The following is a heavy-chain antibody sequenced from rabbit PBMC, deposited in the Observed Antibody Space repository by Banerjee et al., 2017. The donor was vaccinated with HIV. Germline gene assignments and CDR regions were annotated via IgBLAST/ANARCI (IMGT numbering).Heavy chain of an antibody. Sequence: QEQLEETGGGLVQPGGSLTLSCKASGFSLNSYWMSWVRQAPGKGLEWIGCIYTGTGYTYYASWVSGRFTISRGTSLDTVTLQMTSLTAADTATYFCAREESDGGGHLKLWGPGTLVTVS. J-gene: IGHJ4*01. V-gene: IGHV1S47*01. CDR1: GFSLNSYW. D-gene: IGHD2-1*01. CDR2: IYTGTGYT. CDR3: AREESDGGGHLKL.